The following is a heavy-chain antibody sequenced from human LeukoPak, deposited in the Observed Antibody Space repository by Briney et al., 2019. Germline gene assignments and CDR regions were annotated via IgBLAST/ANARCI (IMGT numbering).Heavy chain of an antibody. V-gene: IGHV1-69*04. D-gene: IGHD2-2*01. Sequence: SVKVSCKASGGTFSSYAISWVRQAPGQGLEWLGRIIPILTIANYAQKFQGRVTITADKSTSTAYMELSSLRSEDTAVYYCATRTGYCSKTSCFVTWYFDLWGRGTLVTVSA. CDR2: IIPILTIA. CDR1: GGTFSSYA. J-gene: IGHJ2*01. CDR3: ATRTGYCSKTSCFVTWYFDL.